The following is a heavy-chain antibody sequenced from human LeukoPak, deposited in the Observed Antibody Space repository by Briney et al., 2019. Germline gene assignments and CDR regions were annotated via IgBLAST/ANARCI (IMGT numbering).Heavy chain of an antibody. D-gene: IGHD3-22*01. Sequence: RASVKVSCKASGYTFTGYYMHWVRQAPGQGLEWMGWINPNSGGTNYAQKFQGRVTMTRDTSISTAYMELSRLRSDDTAVYYCARDINGYYYDSHGYYPTDLWGQGTLVTVSS. CDR2: INPNSGGT. J-gene: IGHJ5*02. V-gene: IGHV1-2*02. CDR3: ARDINGYYYDSHGYYPTDL. CDR1: GYTFTGYY.